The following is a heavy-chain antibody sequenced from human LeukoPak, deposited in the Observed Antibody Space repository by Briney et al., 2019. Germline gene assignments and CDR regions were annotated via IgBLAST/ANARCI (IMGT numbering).Heavy chain of an antibody. Sequence: SETLSLTCAVYGGSFSGYYWSWIRQPPGKGLEWIGEINHSGSTNYNPSLKSRVTISVDTSKNQFSLKLSSVTAADTAVYYCARDRSSGWYFTHLYYYYYGMDVWGQGTTVTVSS. V-gene: IGHV4-34*01. J-gene: IGHJ6*02. CDR3: ARDRSSGWYFTHLYYYYYGMDV. CDR1: GGSFSGYY. D-gene: IGHD6-19*01. CDR2: INHSGST.